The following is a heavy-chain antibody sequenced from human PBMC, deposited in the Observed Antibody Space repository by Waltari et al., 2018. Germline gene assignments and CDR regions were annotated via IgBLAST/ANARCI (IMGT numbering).Heavy chain of an antibody. CDR2: IYSGGPT. Sequence: QLELQESGPGLVKPSETLSLTCIVSGASISISSRDYWGWIRQPPGKGLEWIGCIYSGGPTHYNPSLTSRVTLSVDTSKNQFSLRLRSVTAADTAVYYCARYIVGTMVDYWSPGTLVTVSS. V-gene: IGHV4-39*01. CDR1: GASISISSRDY. D-gene: IGHD2-21*01. J-gene: IGHJ4*02. CDR3: ARYIVGTMVDY.